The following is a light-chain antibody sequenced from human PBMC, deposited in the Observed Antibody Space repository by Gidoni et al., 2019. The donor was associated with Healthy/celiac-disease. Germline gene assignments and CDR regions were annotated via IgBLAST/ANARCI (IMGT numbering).Light chain of an antibody. Sequence: DIVLTQSPGTLSLSPGERATHSCRARQSVSSSYLAWYQQKPGQAPRLLIYGASSMATGIPDRFSGSGSGTDFTLTISRLEPEDFAVYYCQQYGSSPLTFGGGTKVEIK. CDR3: QQYGSSPLT. CDR1: QSVSSSY. J-gene: IGKJ4*01. CDR2: GAS. V-gene: IGKV3-20*01.